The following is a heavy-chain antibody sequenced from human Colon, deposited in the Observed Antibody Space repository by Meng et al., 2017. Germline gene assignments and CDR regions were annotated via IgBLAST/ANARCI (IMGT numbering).Heavy chain of an antibody. D-gene: IGHD3-16*01. CDR3: ARADVLYDYVWGSAGDY. Sequence: GGSLRLSCAASGFSFSNYWMSWVRQAPGKGLEWVANIQDDGSAKYYVDSVKGRFTISRDNAYNSLYLQMNSLRAEDTAVYYCARADVLYDYVWGSAGDYWGQGALVTGSS. CDR2: IQDDGSAK. V-gene: IGHV3-7*01. J-gene: IGHJ4*02. CDR1: GFSFSNYW.